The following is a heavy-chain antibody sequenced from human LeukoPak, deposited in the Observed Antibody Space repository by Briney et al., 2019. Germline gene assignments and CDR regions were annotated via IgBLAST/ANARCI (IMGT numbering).Heavy chain of an antibody. CDR2: IYPGGSDT. CDR3: ARPGVEMAWPERGDAFDI. J-gene: IGHJ3*02. Sequence: GESLKISCKGSGYSFTSYWIGWVRQMPGKGLEWMGIIYPGGSDTRYSPSFQGQVTISADKSISTAYLQWSSLKASDTAMYYCARPGVEMAWPERGDAFDIWGQGTMVTVSS. CDR1: GYSFTSYW. V-gene: IGHV5-51*01. D-gene: IGHD5-24*01.